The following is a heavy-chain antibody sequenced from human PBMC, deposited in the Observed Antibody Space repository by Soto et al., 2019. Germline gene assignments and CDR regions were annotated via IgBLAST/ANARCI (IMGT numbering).Heavy chain of an antibody. V-gene: IGHV4-39*01. D-gene: IGHD3-3*01. J-gene: IGHJ6*02. Sequence: SETLSLTCTVSGGSISSSSYYWGWIRQPPGKGLEWIGSIYYSGSTYYNPSLKSRVTISVDTSKNQFSLKLSSVTAADTAVYYCASPYYDFWSGIEGTIDYYYYYGMDVWGQGTTVTVSS. CDR3: ASPYYDFWSGIEGTIDYYYYYGMDV. CDR1: GGSISSSSYY. CDR2: IYYSGST.